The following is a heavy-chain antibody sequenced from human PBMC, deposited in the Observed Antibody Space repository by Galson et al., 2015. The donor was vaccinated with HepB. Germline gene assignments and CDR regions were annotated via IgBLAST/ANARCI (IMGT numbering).Heavy chain of an antibody. J-gene: IGHJ3*02. V-gene: IGHV3-33*01. CDR1: GFTFSSYN. Sequence: SLRLSCAASGFTFSSYNMHWVRQAPGKGLEWVAIVWYDATYKYYADSVKGRFTISRDNAKNSLHLQMNSLRAEDTAVYYCARDGAGVVPPKPSDAFDIWGQGTMVTVSP. D-gene: IGHD2-2*01. CDR3: ARDGAGVVPPKPSDAFDI. CDR2: VWYDATYK.